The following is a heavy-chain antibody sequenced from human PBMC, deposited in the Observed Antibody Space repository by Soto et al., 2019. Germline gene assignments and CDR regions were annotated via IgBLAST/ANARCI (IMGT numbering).Heavy chain of an antibody. Sequence: QVQLQQWGAGLLKPSETLSLTCAVYGGSFSGYYWSWIRQPPGKGLEWIGEINHSGSTNYNPSLKSRVARSVDTSKNQFSLKLSSVTAADTAVYYYARGYSSSSWFDPWGQGTLVTVSS. CDR3: ARGYSSSSWFDP. CDR1: GGSFSGYY. J-gene: IGHJ5*02. CDR2: INHSGST. D-gene: IGHD6-6*01. V-gene: IGHV4-34*01.